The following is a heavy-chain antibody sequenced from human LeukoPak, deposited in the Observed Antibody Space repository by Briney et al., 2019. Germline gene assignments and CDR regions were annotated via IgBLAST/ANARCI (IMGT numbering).Heavy chain of an antibody. J-gene: IGHJ4*02. CDR3: ARAMGRDDFWSGYYLQYYFDY. Sequence: SETLSLTCTVSGGSISSSSYYWGWIRQPPGKGLEWIGSIYYSGSTYYNPSLKSRVTISVDTSKNQFSLKLSSVTAADTAVYYCARAMGRDDFWSGYYLQYYFDYWGQGTLVTVSS. CDR1: GGSISSSSYY. D-gene: IGHD3-3*01. V-gene: IGHV4-39*07. CDR2: IYYSGST.